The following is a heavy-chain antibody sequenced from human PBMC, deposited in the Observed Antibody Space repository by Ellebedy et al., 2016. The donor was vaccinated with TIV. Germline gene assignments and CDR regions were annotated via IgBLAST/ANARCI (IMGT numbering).Heavy chain of an antibody. D-gene: IGHD3-10*01. Sequence: MPSETLSLTCTVSGVSVNSANYYWTWIRQPPGQGLEWIGYFYSSGGTDYKPSLKSRLAISVDTSKNQFSLKLSSVTAADTAVYFCSGAYGRATPKYWGQGTLVTVSS. J-gene: IGHJ4*02. CDR2: FYSSGGT. V-gene: IGHV4-61*01. CDR3: SGAYGRATPKY. CDR1: GVSVNSANYY.